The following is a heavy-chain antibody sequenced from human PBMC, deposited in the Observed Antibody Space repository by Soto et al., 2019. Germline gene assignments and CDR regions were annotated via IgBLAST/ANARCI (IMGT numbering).Heavy chain of an antibody. CDR1: GYTLTGYG. CDR2: ISAYNGNT. D-gene: IGHD1-26*01. J-gene: IGHJ4*02. V-gene: IGHV1-18*01. CDR3: ARDAPLRGSYYFDY. Sequence: ASVKVSCKASGYTLTGYGISWVRQAPGQGLEWMGWISAYNGNTNYAQKLQGRVTMTTDTSTSTAYMELRSLRSDDTAVYYCARDAPLRGSYYFDYRGQGTLVTVSS.